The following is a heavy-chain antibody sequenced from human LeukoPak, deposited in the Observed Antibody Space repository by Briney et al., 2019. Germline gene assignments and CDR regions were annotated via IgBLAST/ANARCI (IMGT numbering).Heavy chain of an antibody. J-gene: IGHJ5*02. CDR1: GFPFSSYW. V-gene: IGHV3-7*01. Sequence: GGSLRLSCVASGFPFSSYWMSWVRQAPGKGLEWVANIKQDGSEKYYVDSVKGRFTISRDNAKNSLYLHMNSLRAEDTAMYYCARGFGRPWGQGTLVTVSS. D-gene: IGHD3-16*01. CDR3: ARGFGRP. CDR2: IKQDGSEK.